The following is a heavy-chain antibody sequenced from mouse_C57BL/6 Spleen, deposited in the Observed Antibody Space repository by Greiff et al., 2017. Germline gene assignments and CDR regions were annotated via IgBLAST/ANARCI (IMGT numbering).Heavy chain of an antibody. V-gene: IGHV1-54*01. D-gene: IGHD3-2*02. Sequence: VKLQQSGAELVRPGTSVKVSCKASGYAFTNYLIEWVKQRPGQGLEWIGVINPGSGGTNYNEKFKGKATLTADKSSSTAYMQLSSLTSEDSAVYFCAREGGQLRLPFAYWGQGTLVTVSA. CDR1: GYAFTNYL. J-gene: IGHJ3*01. CDR2: INPGSGGT. CDR3: AREGGQLRLPFAY.